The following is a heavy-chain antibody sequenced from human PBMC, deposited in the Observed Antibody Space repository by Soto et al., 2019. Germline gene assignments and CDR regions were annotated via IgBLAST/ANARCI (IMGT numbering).Heavy chain of an antibody. J-gene: IGHJ5*02. Sequence: PGGSLRLSCAASGFTFSSYEMNWVRRAPGKGLEWVSYISSSGSTIYYADSVKGRFTISRDNAKNSLYLQMNSLRAEDTAVYYCARAKKYYYDSSGGWFDPWGQGTLVTVSS. V-gene: IGHV3-48*03. CDR1: GFTFSSYE. CDR2: ISSSGSTI. CDR3: ARAKKYYYDSSGGWFDP. D-gene: IGHD3-22*01.